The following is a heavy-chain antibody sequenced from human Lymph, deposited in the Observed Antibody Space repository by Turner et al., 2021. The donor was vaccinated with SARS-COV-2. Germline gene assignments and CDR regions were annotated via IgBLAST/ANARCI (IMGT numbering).Heavy chain of an antibody. CDR1: GFTFSSYA. CDR3: AKNEMAMIVVVITLFDY. J-gene: IGHJ4*02. CDR2: ISGSGGST. Sequence: VQLLESGGHLVQPGGSLRLSCAASGFTFSSYAMSWVRQAPGKGREWVSAISGSGGSTYYADSVKGRFSISRDNSKNTLYLQMNSLRAEDTAVYYCAKNEMAMIVVVITLFDYWGQGTLVTVSS. D-gene: IGHD3-22*01. V-gene: IGHV3-23*01.